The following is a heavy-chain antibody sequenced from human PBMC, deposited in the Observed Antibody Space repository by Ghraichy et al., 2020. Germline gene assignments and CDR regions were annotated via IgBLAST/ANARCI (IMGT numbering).Heavy chain of an antibody. Sequence: GGSLRLSCAVSGFTFSSYWMSWVRQAPGKGLEWVANIKQAGSEKDYVDSMKGRFTISRDNAKNSLYLQMNSLRAEDTAVYYCARERGDYYDSTGYSYVGAFDIWGQGTMVTVSS. CDR1: GFTFSSYW. V-gene: IGHV3-7*01. CDR2: IKQAGSEK. D-gene: IGHD3-22*01. CDR3: ARERGDYYDSTGYSYVGAFDI. J-gene: IGHJ3*02.